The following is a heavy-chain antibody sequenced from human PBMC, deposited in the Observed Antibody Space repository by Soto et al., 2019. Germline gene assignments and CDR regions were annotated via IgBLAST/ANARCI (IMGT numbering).Heavy chain of an antibody. CDR1: GLTFSGYA. V-gene: IGHV3-23*01. D-gene: IGHD5-18*01. CDR2: ISGSGGST. CDR3: AKVYTAMYVY. J-gene: IGHJ4*02. Sequence: GGSLRLSCAASGLTFSGYAMSWVRQAPGKGLEWVSAISGSGGSTYYADSVKGRFTISRDNSKNTLYLQMNSLRAEDTAVYYCAKVYTAMYVYWGQGTLVTVSS.